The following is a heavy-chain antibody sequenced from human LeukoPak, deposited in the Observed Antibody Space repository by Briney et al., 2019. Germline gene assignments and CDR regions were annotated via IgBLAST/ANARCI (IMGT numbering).Heavy chain of an antibody. V-gene: IGHV3-23*01. CDR2: ISGSGGDT. Sequence: GGSLRLSCAASGFTFSNYAMNWVRQAPGKGLEWGSAISGSGGDTYYADSVKGRFTISRDNSKNTLYLQMNSLRAEDTALYYCAKAGAVCSSSSCYANYWGQGTLVTVSS. D-gene: IGHD2-2*01. CDR3: AKAGAVCSSSSCYANY. J-gene: IGHJ4*02. CDR1: GFTFSNYA.